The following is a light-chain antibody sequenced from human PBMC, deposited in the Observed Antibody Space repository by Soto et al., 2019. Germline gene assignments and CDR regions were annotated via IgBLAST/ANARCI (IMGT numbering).Light chain of an antibody. Sequence: DILMTQSPSSLSASVGDRVTITCRASQGISPYLNWYQQKRGKAPKLLIYSTSTLESGVPSRFSGSGGGTDFTLTISSLQPEDSATYFCQQGYNIVLTFGGGTKV. V-gene: IGKV1-39*01. CDR3: QQGYNIVLT. CDR1: QGISPY. J-gene: IGKJ4*01. CDR2: STS.